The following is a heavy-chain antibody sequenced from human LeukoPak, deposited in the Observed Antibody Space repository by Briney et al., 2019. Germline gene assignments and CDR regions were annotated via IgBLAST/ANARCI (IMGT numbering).Heavy chain of an antibody. CDR3: SRTGYSSGWYFDY. CDR1: GGSISHFY. Sequence: PSETLSLTCFVSGGSISHFYWSWIRQPPGKGLEWIGYIYYSGSTNYNPSLKSRVTISVDTSKNQFSLKLSSVTAADTAVYYCSRTGYSSGWYFDYWGQGTLVTVSS. V-gene: IGHV4-59*01. D-gene: IGHD6-19*01. CDR2: IYYSGST. J-gene: IGHJ4*02.